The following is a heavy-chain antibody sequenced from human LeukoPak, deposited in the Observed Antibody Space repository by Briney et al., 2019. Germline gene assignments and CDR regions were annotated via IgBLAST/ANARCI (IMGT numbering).Heavy chain of an antibody. CDR3: AKNRGYCSGGTCYGDY. CDR1: GFAFSNYA. D-gene: IGHD2-15*01. Sequence: QPGGSLRLSCAASGFAFSNYAMSWVRQAPGKGLEWVSSISGNDDSTYYADSVEGRFTISRDNSKNTLYLQMNTLRAEDTAVYYCAKNRGYCSGGTCYGDYWGQGNLVTVSS. CDR2: ISGNDDST. J-gene: IGHJ4*02. V-gene: IGHV3-23*01.